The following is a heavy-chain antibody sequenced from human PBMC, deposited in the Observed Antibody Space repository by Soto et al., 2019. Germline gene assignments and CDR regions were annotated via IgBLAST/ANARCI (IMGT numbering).Heavy chain of an antibody. CDR3: ARGDGGIAAAGMGNDY. J-gene: IGHJ4*02. CDR2: MNPNSGNT. D-gene: IGHD6-13*01. Sequence: ASVKVSCKASGYTFTSYDINWVRQATGQGLEWMGWMNPNSGNTGYAQKFQGRVTMTRNTSISTAYMELSSPRSEDTAVYYCARGDGGIAAAGMGNDYWGQGTLVTVSS. CDR1: GYTFTSYD. V-gene: IGHV1-8*01.